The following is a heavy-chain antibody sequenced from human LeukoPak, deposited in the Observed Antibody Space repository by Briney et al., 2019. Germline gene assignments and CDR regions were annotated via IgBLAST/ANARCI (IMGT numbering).Heavy chain of an antibody. Sequence: GESLKISCKGSGYSFTSYWIGWVSQMPGKGLEWMGIIYPGDSDTRYSPSFQGQVTISADKSISTAYLQWSSLKTSDTAMYYCARLVGATTWYYYYYMDVWGKGTTVTVSS. CDR2: IYPGDSDT. CDR1: GYSFTSYW. D-gene: IGHD1-26*01. V-gene: IGHV5-51*01. J-gene: IGHJ6*03. CDR3: ARLVGATTWYYYYYMDV.